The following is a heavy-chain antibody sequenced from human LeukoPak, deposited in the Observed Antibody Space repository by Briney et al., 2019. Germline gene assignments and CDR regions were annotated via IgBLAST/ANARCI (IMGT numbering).Heavy chain of an antibody. CDR1: GFTFSSYS. D-gene: IGHD5-24*01. CDR2: ISSSSSYI. Sequence: GGSLRLSCAASGFTFSSYSMNWVRQAPGRGLEWVSSISSSSSYIYYADSVKGRFTISRDNAKNSLYLQMNSLRAEDTAVYYCARERVDGYNYVYYFDYWGQGTLVTVSS. CDR3: ARERVDGYNYVYYFDY. J-gene: IGHJ4*02. V-gene: IGHV3-21*01.